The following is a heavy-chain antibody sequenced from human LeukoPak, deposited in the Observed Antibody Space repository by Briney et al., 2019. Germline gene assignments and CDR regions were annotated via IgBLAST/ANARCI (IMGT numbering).Heavy chain of an antibody. CDR2: ISSSGSTI. D-gene: IGHD3-9*01. V-gene: IGHV3-11*01. CDR3: ARDSDILPAEGMDV. Sequence: GGSLRLSCAASGFTFSDYYMSWIRQAPGKGLEWVSYISSSGSTIYYADSVKGRFTISRDNAKNSLYLQMNSLRAEDTAVYYCARDSDILPAEGMDVWGQGTTVTVSS. CDR1: GFTFSDYY. J-gene: IGHJ6*02.